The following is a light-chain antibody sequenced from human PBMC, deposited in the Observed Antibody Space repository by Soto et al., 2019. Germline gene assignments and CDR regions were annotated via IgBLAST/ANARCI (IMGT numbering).Light chain of an antibody. CDR3: ATWDSTLSAVV. J-gene: IGLJ2*01. CDR1: SSNIGSNY. CDR2: DNN. V-gene: IGLV1-51*01. Sequence: QSVLTQPPSVSAAPGQKVTISCSGSSSNIGSNYVSWYQQLPGTAPKLLICDNNKRPSGSPDRFSGSKSDTSATLGITGLQTGDEADYYCATWDSTLSAVVFGGGTKLTVL.